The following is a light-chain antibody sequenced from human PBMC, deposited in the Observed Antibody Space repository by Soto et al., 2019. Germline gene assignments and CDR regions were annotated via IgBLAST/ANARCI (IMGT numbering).Light chain of an antibody. CDR2: KAS. CDR1: QSISSW. J-gene: IGKJ1*01. Sequence: EIQMTQSPSTLSASVGDRVTITCRASQSISSWLAWYQQKPGKAPKLLIYKASSLESGVPSRFSGSGSGTEFALTISSLQPDDFATYYCEQYISSSRTFGQGTKVEIK. V-gene: IGKV1-5*03. CDR3: EQYISSSRT.